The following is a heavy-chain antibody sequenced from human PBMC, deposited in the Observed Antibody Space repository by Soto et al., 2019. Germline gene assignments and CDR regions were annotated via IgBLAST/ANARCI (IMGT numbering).Heavy chain of an antibody. Sequence: QVQLVQSGAEVKKPGSSVKVSYKASGGTFSSYAISWVRQAPGQGLEWMGGIIPIFGTANYAQKFQGRVTITADESTSTAYMELSSLRSEDTAVYYCARLIAVAGTQVGWFDPWGQGTLVTVSS. CDR3: ARLIAVAGTQVGWFDP. J-gene: IGHJ5*02. V-gene: IGHV1-69*01. D-gene: IGHD6-19*01. CDR2: IIPIFGTA. CDR1: GGTFSSYA.